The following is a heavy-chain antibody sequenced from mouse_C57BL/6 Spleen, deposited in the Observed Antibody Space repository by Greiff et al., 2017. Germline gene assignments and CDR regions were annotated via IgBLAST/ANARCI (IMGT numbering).Heavy chain of an antibody. V-gene: IGHV5-6*01. CDR2: ISSGGSYT. D-gene: IGHD5-1*01. CDR1: GFTFSSYG. J-gene: IGHJ4*01. CDR3: ARQDLYYYAMDY. Sequence: EVQLVESGGDLVKPGGSLKLSCAASGFTFSSYGMSWVRQTPDKRLEWVATISSGGSYTYYPDSVKGRFTISRDNAKNTLYLQMSSLKSEDTAMYYCARQDLYYYAMDYWGQGTSVTVSS.